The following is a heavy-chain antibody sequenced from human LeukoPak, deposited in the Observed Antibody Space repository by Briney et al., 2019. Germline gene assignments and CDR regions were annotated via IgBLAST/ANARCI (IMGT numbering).Heavy chain of an antibody. CDR2: IFHTGNT. J-gene: IGHJ5*02. V-gene: IGHV4-31*03. CDR1: GDSLNSGGYH. D-gene: IGHD3-10*01. CDR3: ARARGSGSLNWFDP. Sequence: KPSETLSLTCTVSGDSLNSGGYHWTWIRQHPGRGLEWIGYIFHTGNTEYNPSLKSRVIVSTDMSKNQFSLRLTSVTAADTAVYYCARARGSGSLNWFDPWGQGTLVTVSS.